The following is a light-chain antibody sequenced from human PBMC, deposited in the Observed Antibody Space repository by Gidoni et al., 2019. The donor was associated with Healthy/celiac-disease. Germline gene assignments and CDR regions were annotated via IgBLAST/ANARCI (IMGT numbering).Light chain of an antibody. J-gene: IGKJ2*01. V-gene: IGKV3-20*01. CDR3: QQYGSSPPYT. CDR2: GAS. CDR1: QRVSSSY. Sequence: EIVLTQSPGTLSLSPGEQATLSCRASQRVSSSYLAWYQQKPGQAPRLPINGASSRATGIPDRFSGSGSGTDFTLTISRLEPEDFAVYYCQQYGSSPPYTFXXXTKLEIK.